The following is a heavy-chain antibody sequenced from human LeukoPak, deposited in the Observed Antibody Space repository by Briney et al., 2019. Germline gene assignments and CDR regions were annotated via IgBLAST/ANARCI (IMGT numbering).Heavy chain of an antibody. CDR3: AKDAGGNSFYFDY. V-gene: IGHV3-30*18. D-gene: IGHD4-23*01. Sequence: GRSLRLSCAASGFTFSSYGMHWVRQAPGKGLEWVAVISYDGSNKYYADSVKGRFTISRDNSKNTLYLQMNSLRAKDTAVYYCAKDAGGNSFYFDYWGQGTLVTVSS. J-gene: IGHJ4*02. CDR1: GFTFSSYG. CDR2: ISYDGSNK.